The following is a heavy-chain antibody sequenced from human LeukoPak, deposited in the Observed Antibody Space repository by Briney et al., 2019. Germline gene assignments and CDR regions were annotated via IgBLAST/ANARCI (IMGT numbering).Heavy chain of an antibody. CDR3: ARDPSVVPAAVNWFDP. D-gene: IGHD2-2*01. Sequence: PGGSLRLSCAASGFTFSSYSMKWVRQAPGKGLEWVSSISSTGTYIYYADSVKGRFTISRDNAKNSLYLQMNSLRAEDTAVYYCARDPSVVPAAVNWFDPWGQGTLVTVSS. CDR1: GFTFSSYS. CDR2: ISSTGTYI. J-gene: IGHJ5*02. V-gene: IGHV3-21*01.